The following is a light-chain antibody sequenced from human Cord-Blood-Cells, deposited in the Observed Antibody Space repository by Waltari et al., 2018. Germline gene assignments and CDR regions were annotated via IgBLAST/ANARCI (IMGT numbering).Light chain of an antibody. CDR3: QAWDSSTVV. V-gene: IGLV3-1*01. J-gene: IGLJ2*01. Sequence: SYALTQPPSVSVSPGQTASIPCSGDQLGDKYACWYQQKPGQSPVLVIYQDSKRPSGIPERFSGSNSGNTATLTISGTQAMDEADYYCQAWDSSTVVFGGGTKLTVL. CDR2: QDS. CDR1: QLGDKY.